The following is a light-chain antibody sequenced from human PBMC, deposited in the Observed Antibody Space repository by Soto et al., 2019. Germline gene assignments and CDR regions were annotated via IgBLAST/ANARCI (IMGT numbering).Light chain of an antibody. V-gene: IGLV2-14*01. CDR1: SSDVGAYNS. CDR2: EVS. CDR3: AAWDDSLNGVV. J-gene: IGLJ2*01. Sequence: SALTQPASVSGSPGQSITISCTGTSSDVGAYNSVSWYQQHPGKAPKLMIYEVSNRPSGVSNRFSGSKSGNTASLAISGLQSEDEADYYCAAWDDSLNGVVFGGGTKLTVL.